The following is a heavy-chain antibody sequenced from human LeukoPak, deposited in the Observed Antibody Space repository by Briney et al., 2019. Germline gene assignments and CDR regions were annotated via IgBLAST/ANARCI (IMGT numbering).Heavy chain of an antibody. J-gene: IGHJ4*02. CDR1: GSTFDDYA. Sequence: GGSLRLSCATSGSTFDDYAMHWVRQAPGKGLEWVSGISWNSGRIGYADSVKGRFTISRDNAKNSLYLQMNSLRVEDTALYYCAKDGDYYFDYWGQGTLVTVSS. CDR2: ISWNSGRI. CDR3: AKDGDYYFDY. V-gene: IGHV3-9*01.